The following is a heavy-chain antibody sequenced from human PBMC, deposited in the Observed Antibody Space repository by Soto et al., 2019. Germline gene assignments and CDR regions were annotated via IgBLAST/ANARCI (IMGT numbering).Heavy chain of an antibody. J-gene: IGHJ4*02. CDR3: ARRWGEGRVDY. V-gene: IGHV4-4*02. D-gene: IGHD3-10*01. Sequence: QVQLQESGPGLVKPSGTLSLTCAVSGGSISSSNWWSWVRQPPGKGLEWIGEIYHSGNTNYNPSPKSRVTMAVDKSRNPFSLKLGSVTAADTAVYYCARRWGEGRVDYWGQGTLVTVSS. CDR1: GGSISSSNW. CDR2: IYHSGNT.